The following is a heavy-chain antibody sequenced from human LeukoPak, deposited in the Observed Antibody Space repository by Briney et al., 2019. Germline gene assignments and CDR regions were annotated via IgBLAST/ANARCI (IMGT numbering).Heavy chain of an antibody. CDR3: AKSSQWLAADY. D-gene: IGHD6-19*01. Sequence: GGSLRLSCAASGFTFDDYAMHWVRQAPGKGLEWVSGISWNSGSICYADSVKGRFTISRDNAKNSLYLQMNSLRAEDTALYYCAKSSQWLAADYWGQGTLVTVSS. CDR2: ISWNSGSI. CDR1: GFTFDDYA. V-gene: IGHV3-9*01. J-gene: IGHJ4*02.